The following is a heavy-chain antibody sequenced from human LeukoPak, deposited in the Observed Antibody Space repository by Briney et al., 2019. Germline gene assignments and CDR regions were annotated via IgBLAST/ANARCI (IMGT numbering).Heavy chain of an antibody. D-gene: IGHD4-23*01. Sequence: HPGGSLRLFCAASEFAFSTYNMNWVRQAPGKGLEWVSYISTGSSTTYYADSVKGRFTISRDNVENSLYLQMNSLRDEDTAVYYCARVAAGYSVNYFDYWGQGTLVTVSS. V-gene: IGHV3-48*02. CDR3: ARVAAGYSVNYFDY. CDR1: EFAFSTYN. CDR2: ISTGSSTT. J-gene: IGHJ4*02.